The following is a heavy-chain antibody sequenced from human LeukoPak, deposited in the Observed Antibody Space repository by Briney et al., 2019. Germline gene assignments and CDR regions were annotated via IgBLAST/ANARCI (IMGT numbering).Heavy chain of an antibody. CDR3: ARVAYGGRYFDY. CDR1: GLTFSSYG. Sequence: GGSLRLSCAASGLTFSSYGMTWVRQAPGKGLEWVSSISSSSSYIYYADSVKGRFTISRDNAKNSLYLQMNSLRAEDTAVYYCARVAYGGRYFDYWGQGTLVTVSS. J-gene: IGHJ4*02. D-gene: IGHD4-23*01. CDR2: ISSSSSYI. V-gene: IGHV3-21*01.